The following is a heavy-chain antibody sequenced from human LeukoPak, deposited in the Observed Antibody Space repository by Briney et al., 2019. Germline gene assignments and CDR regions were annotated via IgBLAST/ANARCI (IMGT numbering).Heavy chain of an antibody. CDR1: GFTFSSYA. Sequence: GGPLRLSCAASGFTFSSYAMSWVRQAPGKGLEWVTAFSGSGGSTYYADSEKRLFTISRDNYKNRLYLQMNSLRAEDTAVYYCAKETNYGDYGNWFDPWGQGTLVTVSS. D-gene: IGHD4-17*01. CDR3: AKETNYGDYGNWFDP. J-gene: IGHJ5*02. V-gene: IGHV3-23*01. CDR2: FSGSGGST.